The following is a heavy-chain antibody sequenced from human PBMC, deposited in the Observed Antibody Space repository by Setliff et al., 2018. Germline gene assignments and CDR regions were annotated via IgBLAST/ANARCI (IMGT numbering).Heavy chain of an antibody. D-gene: IGHD2-8*01. Sequence: GESLKISCAASGFVFGTYGMHWVRQAPGKGLDWVASVRFDGSDKVYADSVKGRFTISRDNSENTLFLQMTSLRPEDTGIYYCAKVKKPLIRGSGFDYWGRGTLVTVSS. J-gene: IGHJ4*02. V-gene: IGHV3-30*02. CDR2: VRFDGSDK. CDR1: GFVFGTYG. CDR3: AKVKKPLIRGSGFDY.